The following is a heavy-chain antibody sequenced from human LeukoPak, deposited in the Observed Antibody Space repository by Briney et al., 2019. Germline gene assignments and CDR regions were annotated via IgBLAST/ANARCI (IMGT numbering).Heavy chain of an antibody. D-gene: IGHD3-22*01. Sequence: PGGSLRLSCAASGFTFDDYAMHWVRQAPGKGLEWVSLISGDGGSTYYAGSVKGRFTISRDNSKNSLYLQMNSLRTEDTALYYCAKEKDSSGYYYGVDYWGQGTLVTVSS. CDR2: ISGDGGST. CDR1: GFTFDDYA. J-gene: IGHJ4*02. V-gene: IGHV3-43*02. CDR3: AKEKDSSGYYYGVDY.